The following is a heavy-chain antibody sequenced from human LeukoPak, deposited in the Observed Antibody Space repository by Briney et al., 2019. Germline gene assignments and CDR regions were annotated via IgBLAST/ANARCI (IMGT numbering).Heavy chain of an antibody. CDR1: GITFRTYW. CDR2: INEDGSEK. CDR3: ATLGYCSIASCYSPFDY. V-gene: IGHV3-7*05. J-gene: IGHJ4*02. Sequence: GGSLRLSCEGSGITFRTYWMSWVRQAPGKGLEWVAKINEDGSEKYYVDSVKGRFTISRDNAQNSVYLQMNSLRAEDAAVYYCATLGYCSIASCYSPFDYWGQGTLVTVSS. D-gene: IGHD2-15*01.